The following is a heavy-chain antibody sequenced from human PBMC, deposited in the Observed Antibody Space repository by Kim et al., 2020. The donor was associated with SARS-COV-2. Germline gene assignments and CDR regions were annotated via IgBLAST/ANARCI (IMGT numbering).Heavy chain of an antibody. V-gene: IGHV3-48*02. CDR1: GFTFSAYD. CDR2: ITKSITTI. Sequence: GGSLRLSCATSGFTFSAYDMNWVRQAPGKGLEWLSFITKSITTIYYADSVEGRFTISRDNAKNSLFLQMNSLRDEDTALYYCVSVRMGGAFDMLGQGTM. J-gene: IGHJ3*02. CDR3: VSVRMGGAFDM. D-gene: IGHD3-16*01.